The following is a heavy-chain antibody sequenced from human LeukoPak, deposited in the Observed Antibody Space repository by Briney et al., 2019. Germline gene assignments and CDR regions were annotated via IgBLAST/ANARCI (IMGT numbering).Heavy chain of an antibody. D-gene: IGHD3-22*01. CDR2: ISSTSSTI. Sequence: GGSLRLSCAASGFTFSRYSLNWVRQAPGKGLEWVSSISSTSSTISYADSVKGRFTVSRDNTKNSLHLQMNSLRAEDTAVYYCARVFSSGYSDYWGQGTLVTVSS. CDR1: GFTFSRYS. CDR3: ARVFSSGYSDY. J-gene: IGHJ4*02. V-gene: IGHV3-21*01.